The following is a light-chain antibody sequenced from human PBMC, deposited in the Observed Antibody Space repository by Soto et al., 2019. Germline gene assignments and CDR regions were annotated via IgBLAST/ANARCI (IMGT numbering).Light chain of an antibody. CDR3: QQSYSTPRT. CDR1: QSIRRW. CDR2: AAS. Sequence: DIQMTQSPSMLSASVGDRVTIACRASQSIRRWLAWYQQKPGKAPELLIYAASSLQSGVPSRFSGSGSGTDFTLTISSLQPEDFATYYCQQSYSTPRTFGQGTKVDIK. V-gene: IGKV1-39*01. J-gene: IGKJ1*01.